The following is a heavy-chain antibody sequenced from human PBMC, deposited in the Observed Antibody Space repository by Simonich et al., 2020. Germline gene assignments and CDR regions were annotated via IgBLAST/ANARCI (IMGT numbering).Heavy chain of an antibody. J-gene: IGHJ3*02. CDR3: AREGIAARDAFDI. CDR2: RKKDGSEK. Sequence: EVQLVESGGGLVQPGGSLRLSCAASGFTFSSFWMSWVRQAPGKGVEWVAKRKKDGSEKYYVDSVKGRFTISRDNAKNSLYLQMNSLRAEDTAVYYCAREGIAARDAFDIWGQGTMVTVSS. D-gene: IGHD6-6*01. V-gene: IGHV3-7*01. CDR1: GFTFSSFW.